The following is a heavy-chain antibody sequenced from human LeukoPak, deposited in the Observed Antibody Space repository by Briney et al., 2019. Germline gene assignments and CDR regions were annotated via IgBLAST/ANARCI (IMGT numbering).Heavy chain of an antibody. CDR2: ISTMSNYI. CDR3: ARGTSQGYCGGGDCYGAFDI. Sequence: GGSLRLSCAASGFDFSTYAINWVRQAPGKGLEWVSSISTMSNYIFYGDSVKGRFTISRDNSKNTVYLQMNSLRVEDTAVYYCARGTSQGYCGGGDCYGAFDIWGQGTMVTVSS. V-gene: IGHV3-21*01. D-gene: IGHD2-15*01. CDR1: GFDFSTYA. J-gene: IGHJ3*02.